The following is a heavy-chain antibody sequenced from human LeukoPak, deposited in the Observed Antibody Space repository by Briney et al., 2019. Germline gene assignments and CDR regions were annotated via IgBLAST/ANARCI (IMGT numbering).Heavy chain of an antibody. CDR3: AKNQLLTLTYYFDY. J-gene: IGHJ4*02. CDR1: GFAFSSYA. V-gene: IGHV3-23*01. Sequence: GGSLRLSCAASGFAFSSYAMSWVRQAPGKGLEWVSAISGSGGSTYYADSVKGRFTISRDNSKNTLYLQMNSLRAEDTAVYYCAKNQLLTLTYYFDYWGQGTLVTVSS. CDR2: ISGSGGST. D-gene: IGHD2-2*01.